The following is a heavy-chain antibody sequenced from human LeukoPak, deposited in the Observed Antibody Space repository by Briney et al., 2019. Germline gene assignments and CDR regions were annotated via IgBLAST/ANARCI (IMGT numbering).Heavy chain of an antibody. V-gene: IGHV3-21*01. Sequence: GGSLRLSCAASGFTFSSYSMNWVRQAPGKGLEWVSSISSSSSNIYYADSVKGRFTISRDNAKNTLYLQMNSLRAEDTAVYYCARAYVVVPAARDYWGQGTLVTVSS. D-gene: IGHD2-2*01. CDR1: GFTFSSYS. J-gene: IGHJ4*02. CDR2: ISSSSSNI. CDR3: ARAYVVVPAARDY.